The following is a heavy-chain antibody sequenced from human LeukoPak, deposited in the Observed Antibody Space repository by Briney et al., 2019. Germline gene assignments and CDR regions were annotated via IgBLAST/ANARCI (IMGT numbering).Heavy chain of an antibody. CDR1: GFTFSSYC. CDR3: AKRPKIGVVPAAIGDY. J-gene: IGHJ4*02. D-gene: IGHD2-2*01. CDR2: IRYDGSKK. Sequence: GGSLRLSCAASGFTFSSYCMHWVRQAPGKGLEGVAFIRYDGSKKYYADSVKGRFTISRDNAKNTLYLQMNSLRAEDTDVYYCAKRPKIGVVPAAIGDYWGQGTMVTVSS. V-gene: IGHV3-30*02.